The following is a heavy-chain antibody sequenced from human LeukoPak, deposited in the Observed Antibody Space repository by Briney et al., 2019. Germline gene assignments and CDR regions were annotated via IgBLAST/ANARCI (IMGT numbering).Heavy chain of an antibody. J-gene: IGHJ3*02. CDR2: IKQDGSEK. CDR1: GFAFRNYW. V-gene: IGHV3-7*04. D-gene: IGHD3-10*01. CDR3: AREGSYIDALDI. Sequence: GGSLRLFCAVSGFAFRNYWMTWVRQAPGKGLEWVATIKQDGSEKYYVDSVMGRFTISRDNAGNSLSLQMKTLRGEDTALYYCAREGSYIDALDIWGQGTMVTVSS.